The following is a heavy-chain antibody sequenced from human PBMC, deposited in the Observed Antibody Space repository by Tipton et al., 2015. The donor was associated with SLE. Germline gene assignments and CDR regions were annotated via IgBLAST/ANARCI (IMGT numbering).Heavy chain of an antibody. CDR3: ARSDSGVADH. CDR1: GFTFGTYG. J-gene: IGHJ4*02. D-gene: IGHD3-3*01. CDR2: IWYDGSAK. Sequence: SLRLSCVASGFTFGTYGMHWVRQAPGKGLEWVALIWYDGSAKYFSDSVKGRFTISRDISKNTLYLQMNSLRAEDTAVYYCARSDSGVADHWGQGTLVTVSS. V-gene: IGHV3-33*01.